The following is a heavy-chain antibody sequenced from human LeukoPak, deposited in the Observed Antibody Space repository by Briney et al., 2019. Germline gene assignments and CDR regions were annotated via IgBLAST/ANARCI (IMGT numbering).Heavy chain of an antibody. Sequence: GGSLRLSCAASGFTFTTYWMHWVRQAPGKGLVWVSRIKGDGSNTIYADSVKGRFTISRDNSKNTLYLQTSGLRAEDTAVYYCTRSPSLGGNYWGFNYWGQGTLVTVSS. CDR1: GFTFTTYW. V-gene: IGHV3-74*01. D-gene: IGHD1-26*01. J-gene: IGHJ4*02. CDR2: IKGDGSNT. CDR3: TRSPSLGGNYWGFNY.